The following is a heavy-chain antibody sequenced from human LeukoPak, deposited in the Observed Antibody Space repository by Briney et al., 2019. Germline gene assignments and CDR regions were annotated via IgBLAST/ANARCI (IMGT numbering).Heavy chain of an antibody. CDR2: IYSGGST. CDR1: GFTVSSNY. Sequence: GGSLRLSCAASGFTVSSNYMSWVRQAPGKGLEWVSVIYSGGSTYYADSVKGRFTISRDNSKNTLYLQMNSLRAEDTAVYYCARATYDFWSGPNFDYWVQGTLVTVSS. V-gene: IGHV3-53*01. CDR3: ARATYDFWSGPNFDY. J-gene: IGHJ4*02. D-gene: IGHD3-3*01.